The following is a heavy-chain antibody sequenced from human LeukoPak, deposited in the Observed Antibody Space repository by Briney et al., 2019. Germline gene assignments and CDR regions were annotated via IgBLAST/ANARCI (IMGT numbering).Heavy chain of an antibody. D-gene: IGHD3-3*01. J-gene: IGHJ4*02. CDR1: GGSISSYY. V-gene: IGHV4-59*01. CDR3: ARARIYDFWSGPNSYYFDY. CDR2: IYYSGST. Sequence: SETLSLTCTVSGGSISSYYWSWIRQPPGKGLEWIGYIYYSGSTNYNPSLKSRVAISVDTSKNQFSLKLSSVTAADTAVYYCARARIYDFWSGPNSYYFDYWGQGTLVTVSS.